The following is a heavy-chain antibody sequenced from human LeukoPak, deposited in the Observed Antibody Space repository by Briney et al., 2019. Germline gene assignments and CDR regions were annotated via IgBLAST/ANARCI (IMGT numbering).Heavy chain of an antibody. CDR2: INPNSGGT. J-gene: IGHJ3*02. V-gene: IGHV1-2*02. CDR1: GYTFTGYY. CDR3: ARDARITGTTPTVYDAFDI. D-gene: IGHD1-7*01. Sequence: GASVKVSCKTSGYTFTGYYMHWVRQAPGQGLEWMGWINPNSGGTNYAQKFQGRVTMTRDTSISTAYMELSRLRSDDTAVYYCARDARITGTTPTVYDAFDIWGQGTMVTVSS.